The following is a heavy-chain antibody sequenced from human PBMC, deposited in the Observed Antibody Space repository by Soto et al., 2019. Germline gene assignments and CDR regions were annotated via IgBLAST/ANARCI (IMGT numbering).Heavy chain of an antibody. CDR1: GGSISSYY. D-gene: IGHD6-19*01. CDR3: AVSTIAVATFDY. Sequence: PSETLSLTCTVSGGSISSYYRSWIRQPPGKGLEWIGYIYYSGSTNYNPSLKSRVTISVDTSKNQFSLKLSSVTAADTAVYYCAVSTIAVATFDYWGQGTLVTVSS. V-gene: IGHV4-59*01. J-gene: IGHJ4*02. CDR2: IYYSGST.